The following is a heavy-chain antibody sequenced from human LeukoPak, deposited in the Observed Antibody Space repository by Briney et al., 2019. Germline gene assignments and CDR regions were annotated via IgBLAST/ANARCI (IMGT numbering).Heavy chain of an antibody. CDR1: GYTFTSYD. D-gene: IGHD5-12*01. CDR2: MNPNSGDT. V-gene: IGHV1-8*01. Sequence: ASVKVSCKASGYTFTSYDINWVRQAPGQGLEWMGWMNPNSGDTGYPQKFQGRVTMTTDTSTSTAYMELRSLRSDDTAVYYCARASEVATIDAWGQGTLVTVSS. CDR3: ARASEVATIDA. J-gene: IGHJ5*02.